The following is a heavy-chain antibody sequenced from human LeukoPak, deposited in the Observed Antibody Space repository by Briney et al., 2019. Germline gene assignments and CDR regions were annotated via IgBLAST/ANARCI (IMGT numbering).Heavy chain of an antibody. CDR2: IYTTGST. D-gene: IGHD1-26*01. Sequence: SETLSLTCTVSGGSISSYYWNWIRQPPGKGLEWIGRIYTTGSTNYNPSLKSRVTMSVDTSKNQFSLKLSSVTAADTAVYYCARGGLPRENWFDPWGQGTLVTVSS. CDR1: GGSISSYY. J-gene: IGHJ5*02. V-gene: IGHV4-4*07. CDR3: ARGGLPRENWFDP.